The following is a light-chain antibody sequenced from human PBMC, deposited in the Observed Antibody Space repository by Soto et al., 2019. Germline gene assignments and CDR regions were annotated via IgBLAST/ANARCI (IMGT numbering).Light chain of an antibody. J-gene: IGKJ1*01. Sequence: EIVMTQSPATLSVSPGEGATLSCRASQSVSSKLAWYQQKPGQAPRLLIYGASTRATGIPARFSGSGSGTEFTLIIRSLQSEYSAVYLCHQYNSWLWTFGQGTKVDIK. CDR3: HQYNSWLWT. CDR2: GAS. V-gene: IGKV3-15*01. CDR1: QSVSSK.